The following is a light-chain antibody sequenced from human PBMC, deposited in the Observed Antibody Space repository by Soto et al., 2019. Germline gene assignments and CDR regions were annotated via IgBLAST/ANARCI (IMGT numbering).Light chain of an antibody. Sequence: EIVLTQSPGTLSLSLGERATLSCRASQSVSNNYLAWYQQKPGQAPRLLIYGASTRATGIPARFSGSGSGTEFTLTISSLQSEDFAVYYCQQYKNWPPITFGQGTRLEIK. J-gene: IGKJ5*01. CDR3: QQYKNWPPIT. V-gene: IGKV3-15*01. CDR1: QSVSNN. CDR2: GAS.